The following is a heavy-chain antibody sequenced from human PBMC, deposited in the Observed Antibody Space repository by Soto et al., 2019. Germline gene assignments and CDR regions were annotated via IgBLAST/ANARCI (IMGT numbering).Heavy chain of an antibody. V-gene: IGHV1-3*01. CDR3: AGDLDYGDYSWYFDL. CDR1: GYTFTSYA. CDR2: INAGNGNT. Sequence: QVQLVQSGAEVKKPGASVKVSCKASGYTFTSYAMHWVRQAPGQRLEWMGWINAGNGNTKYSQKFQGRVTITRDTSASTAYMELSSLRSEDTAVYYCAGDLDYGDYSWYFDLWGRGTLVTVSS. D-gene: IGHD4-17*01. J-gene: IGHJ2*01.